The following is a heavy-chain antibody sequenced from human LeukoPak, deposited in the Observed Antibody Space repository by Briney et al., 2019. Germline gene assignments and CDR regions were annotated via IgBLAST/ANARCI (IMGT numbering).Heavy chain of an antibody. CDR1: GFSFSSYD. V-gene: IGHV3-13*01. CDR3: ARAVAGTDEIDS. D-gene: IGHD6-19*01. Sequence: GGSLRLSCAGSGFSFSSYDMLWVRQATGKGREWVSAIGSGGDTYYAGSVKGRFTISRESAKNSFYLQMNSLSAGDTAVYFCARAVAGTDEIDSWGQGTLVTVSS. J-gene: IGHJ4*02. CDR2: IGSGGDT.